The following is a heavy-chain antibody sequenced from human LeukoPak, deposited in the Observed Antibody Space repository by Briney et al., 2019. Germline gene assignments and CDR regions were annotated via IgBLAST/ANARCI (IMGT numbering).Heavy chain of an antibody. D-gene: IGHD5-18*01. CDR3: ARVSAMRLYVPRENWFDP. Sequence: TSETLSLTCTVSGGSISSYYWSWIRQPPGKGLEWIGYIYYSGSTNYNPSLKSRVTISVDTSKNQFSLKLSSVTAADTVVYYCARVSAMRLYVPRENWFDPWGQGTLVTVSS. V-gene: IGHV4-59*01. CDR2: IYYSGST. CDR1: GGSISSYY. J-gene: IGHJ5*02.